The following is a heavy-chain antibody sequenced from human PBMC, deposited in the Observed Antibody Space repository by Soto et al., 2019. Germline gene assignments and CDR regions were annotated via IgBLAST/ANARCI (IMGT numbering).Heavy chain of an antibody. Sequence: EVQLVESGGGLVKPGGSLRLSCAASGFSFSTYSMNWVRQAPGKGLEWVSSISSTSTYIYSADSMKGRFTISRDNAKNSLYLHMNSLIAEAPAIYYCVRDLMHGAFDIWGQGTMVTVSS. CDR2: ISSTSTYI. CDR1: GFSFSTYS. V-gene: IGHV3-21*01. CDR3: VRDLMHGAFDI. J-gene: IGHJ3*02.